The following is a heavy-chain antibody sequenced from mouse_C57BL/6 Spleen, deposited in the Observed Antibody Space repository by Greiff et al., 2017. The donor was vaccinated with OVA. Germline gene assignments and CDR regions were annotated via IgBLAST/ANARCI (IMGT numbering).Heavy chain of an antibody. CDR2: IYPGGGYT. J-gene: IGHJ4*01. CDR1: GYTFTNYW. Sequence: VQLQQSGAELVRPGTSVKMSCKASGYTFTNYWIGWAKQRPGHGLEWIGDIYPGGGYTNYNEKFKGKATLTADKSSSTAYMQFSSLTSEDSAIYYCARGSRGLDYAMDYWGQGTSVTVSS. V-gene: IGHV1-63*01. D-gene: IGHD1-1*01. CDR3: ARGSRGLDYAMDY.